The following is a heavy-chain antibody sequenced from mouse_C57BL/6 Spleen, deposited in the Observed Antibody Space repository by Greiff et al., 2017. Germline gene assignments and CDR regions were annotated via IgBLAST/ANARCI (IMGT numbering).Heavy chain of an antibody. D-gene: IGHD2-4*01. CDR2: IYPGSGNT. Sequence: QVQLQQSGPELVKPGASVKISCKASGYSFTSYYIHWVKQRPGQGLEWIGCIYPGSGNTKYNEKCKGKATLTADTSSSTAYMQLSSLTSEDSAVYYCARPYDYAWFAYWGQGTLVTVSA. CDR3: ARPYDYAWFAY. V-gene: IGHV1-66*01. J-gene: IGHJ3*01. CDR1: GYSFTSYY.